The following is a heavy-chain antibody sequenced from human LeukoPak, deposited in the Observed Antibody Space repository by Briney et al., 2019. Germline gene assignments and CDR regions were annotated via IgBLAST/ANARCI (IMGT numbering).Heavy chain of an antibody. CDR2: ISAYNGNT. D-gene: IGHD3-22*01. V-gene: IGHV1-18*01. CDR1: GYTFTSYG. J-gene: IGHJ5*02. CDR3: ARDNRVGGYYYDSSGYS. Sequence: GASVKVSCKASGYTFTSYGISWVRQAPGQGLEWMGWISAYNGNTNYGQKLQGRVTMTTDTSTSTAYMELRSLRSDDTAVYYCARDNRVGGYYYDSSGYSWGQGTLVTVSS.